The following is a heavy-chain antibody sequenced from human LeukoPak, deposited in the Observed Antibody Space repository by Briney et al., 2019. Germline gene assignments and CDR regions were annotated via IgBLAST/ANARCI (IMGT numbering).Heavy chain of an antibody. Sequence: PGGSLRLSCAASGFTFSSYAMSWVRQPPGKGLEWVSAISGSGGSTYYADSVKGRFTISRDNSKNTLYLQMNSLRAEDTAVYYCAKVEDSGSYSLYFDYWGQGTLVTVSS. CDR3: AKVEDSGSYSLYFDY. D-gene: IGHD1-26*01. J-gene: IGHJ4*02. CDR2: ISGSGGST. V-gene: IGHV3-23*01. CDR1: GFTFSSYA.